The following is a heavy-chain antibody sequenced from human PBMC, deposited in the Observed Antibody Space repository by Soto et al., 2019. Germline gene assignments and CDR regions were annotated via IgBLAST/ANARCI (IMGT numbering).Heavy chain of an antibody. J-gene: IGHJ3*02. D-gene: IGHD6-6*01. CDR1: GGSISSGDYY. CDR2: IYYSGST. CDR3: ARQVSIAARPDAFDI. Sequence: PSETLSLTCTVSGGSISSGDYYWSWIRQPAGKGLEWIGYIYYSGSTCYNPSLKSRVTISVDTSKNQFSLKLSSVTAADTAVYYGARQVSIAARPDAFDIGGQGTMVTVSS. V-gene: IGHV4-30-4*01.